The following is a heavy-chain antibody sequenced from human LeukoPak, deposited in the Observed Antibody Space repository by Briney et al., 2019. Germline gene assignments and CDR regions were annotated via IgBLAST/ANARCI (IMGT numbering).Heavy chain of an antibody. CDR1: GFSLSTSGVG. D-gene: IGHD3-10*01. CDR3: ARANYYGSGSWEYFQH. Sequence: SGPTLVNPTQTLTPTCTFSGFSLSTSGVGVGWIRQPPGKALEWLALLYWDDDKRYSPSLKSRLTITKDTSKNQVVLTMTNMDPVDTATYYCARANYYGSGSWEYFQHWGQGTLVTVSS. V-gene: IGHV2-5*02. CDR2: LYWDDDK. J-gene: IGHJ1*01.